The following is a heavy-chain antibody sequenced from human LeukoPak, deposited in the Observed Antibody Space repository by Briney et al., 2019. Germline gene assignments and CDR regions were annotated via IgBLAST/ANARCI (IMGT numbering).Heavy chain of an antibody. D-gene: IGHD6-19*01. J-gene: IGHJ4*02. CDR1: GGSISSYY. Sequence: SETLSLTCTVSGGSISSYYWSWIRQPPGKGPEWIGYIYYSGSTNYNPSLKSRVTISVDTSKNQFSLKLSSVTAADTAVYYCAREADLKYFDYWGQGTLVTVSS. CDR3: AREADLKYFDY. V-gene: IGHV4-59*01. CDR2: IYYSGST.